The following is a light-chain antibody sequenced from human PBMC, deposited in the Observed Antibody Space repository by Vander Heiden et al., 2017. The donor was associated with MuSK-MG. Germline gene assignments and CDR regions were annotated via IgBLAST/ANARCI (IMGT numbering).Light chain of an antibody. CDR3: QQDGSSPIT. CDR1: QSVSSSY. V-gene: IGKV3-20*01. J-gene: IGKJ4*01. CDR2: GAS. Sequence: EIVLTQSPGTLSLSPGERATLSCRASQSVSSSYLAWYQQKPGQAPRLLIYGASSRATGIPDRFSGSGSGTDFTLTISRLEPEDFAVYYCQQDGSSPITFGGGTKVXIK.